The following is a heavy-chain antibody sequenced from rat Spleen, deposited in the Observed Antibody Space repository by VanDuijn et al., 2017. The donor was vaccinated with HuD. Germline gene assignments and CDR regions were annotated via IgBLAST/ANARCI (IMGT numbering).Heavy chain of an antibody. CDR2: MKYDGDT. V-gene: IGHV2S30*01. Sequence: QVQLKESGPGLVQPSQTLSLTCTVSGFSLMVYSVHWVRQPPGKGLEWMARMKYDGDTYYNSALKSRLSISRDTSKSQVFLKMNSLQNEDTAIYFCTRDIPFDYWGQGVLVTVSS. CDR1: GFSLMVYS. CDR3: TRDIPFDY. D-gene: IGHD3-8*01. J-gene: IGHJ2*01.